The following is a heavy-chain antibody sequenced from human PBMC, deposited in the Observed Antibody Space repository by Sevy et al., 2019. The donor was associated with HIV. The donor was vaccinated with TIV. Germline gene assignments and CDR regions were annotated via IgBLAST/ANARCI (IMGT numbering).Heavy chain of an antibody. D-gene: IGHD3-3*01. CDR1: GFTFSNAW. CDR3: TTEDSRFLECLSLGDAFDI. J-gene: IGHJ3*02. CDR2: IQSKTDGGTT. Sequence: EGSLRLSCAASGFTFSNAWMSWVHQAPGKELEWVGRIQSKTDGGTTDYAAPVKGRFTISRDDSKNTLYLQMNSLKTEDAAAYYCTTEDSRFLECLSLGDAFDIWGQGTMVTVSS. V-gene: IGHV3-15*01.